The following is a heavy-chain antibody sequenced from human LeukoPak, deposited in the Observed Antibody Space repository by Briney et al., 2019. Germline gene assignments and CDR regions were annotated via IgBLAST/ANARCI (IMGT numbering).Heavy chain of an antibody. V-gene: IGHV3-23*01. CDR3: AITATGYSTIQH. CDR2: ISGTGGST. D-gene: IGHD6-13*01. CDR1: AFTFSSYA. J-gene: IGHJ1*01. Sequence: PGGSLRLSCAASAFTFSSYAMSWVRQAPGKGLEWVSGISGTGGSTYYADSVKGRFTISRDNSKNTLYLQMNSLRAEDTAVYYCAITATGYSTIQHWGQGTLVTVSS.